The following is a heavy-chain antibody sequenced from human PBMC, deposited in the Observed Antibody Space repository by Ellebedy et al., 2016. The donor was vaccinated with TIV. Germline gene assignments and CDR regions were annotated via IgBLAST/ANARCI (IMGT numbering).Heavy chain of an antibody. CDR3: ARDALVGTPGGRWFDP. D-gene: IGHD4-23*01. CDR2: IYTSGGT. CDR1: GGSISSYS. Sequence: MPSETLSPTCTVPGGSISSYSWSRIRQPAGKGPEWIGHIYTSGGTNYNASLKSRVTISIHTSKNQFSLKLTSVTAADTAVYYCARDALVGTPGGRWFDPWGQGILVTVSS. V-gene: IGHV4-4*07. J-gene: IGHJ5*02.